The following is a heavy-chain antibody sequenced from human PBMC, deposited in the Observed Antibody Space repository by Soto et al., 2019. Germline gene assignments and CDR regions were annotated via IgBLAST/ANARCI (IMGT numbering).Heavy chain of an antibody. Sequence: PSETLSLTCAISGGSISSGGYSWSWIRQPPGKGLEWIGYIYHSGSTYYNPSLKSRVTISVDRSKNQFSLKLSSVTAADSAVYYGDNGGPQPFAYWGQGTLVTVSS. CDR3: DNGGPQPFAY. CDR1: GGSISSGGYS. CDR2: IYHSGST. V-gene: IGHV4-30-2*01. J-gene: IGHJ4*02.